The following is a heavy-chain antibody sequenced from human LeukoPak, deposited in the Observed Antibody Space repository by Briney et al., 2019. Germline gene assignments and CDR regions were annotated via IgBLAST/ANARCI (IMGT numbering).Heavy chain of an antibody. CDR3: ARSPPASYYYGRGTNYPFDQ. J-gene: IGHJ4*02. V-gene: IGHV1-46*01. CDR1: GYTFTSYY. CDR2: INPSGGST. D-gene: IGHD3-10*02. Sequence: ASVKVSCKASGYTFTSYYMHWVRQAPGQGLEWMGIINPSGGSTSYAQKFQGRVTMTRDTSTSTVYMELSSLRSEDTALYYCARSPPASYYYGRGTNYPFDQWGRGTLVTVSS.